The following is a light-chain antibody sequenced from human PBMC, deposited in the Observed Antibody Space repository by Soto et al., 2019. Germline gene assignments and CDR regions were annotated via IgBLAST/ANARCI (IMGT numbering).Light chain of an antibody. Sequence: SYVLTQPPSVSVAPRQTARITCGGNDIGSNSVHWYQQKPGQAPVLVVYADSDRPSGIPDRFSGSNSGNTATLTISGVEDGDEADYYCQVWDTSNDHVVFGGGTKLTVL. CDR2: ADS. J-gene: IGLJ2*01. CDR1: DIGSNS. CDR3: QVWDTSNDHVV. V-gene: IGLV3-21*02.